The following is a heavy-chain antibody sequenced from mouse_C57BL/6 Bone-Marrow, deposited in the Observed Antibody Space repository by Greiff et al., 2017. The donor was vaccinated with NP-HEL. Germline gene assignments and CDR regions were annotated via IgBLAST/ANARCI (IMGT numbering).Heavy chain of an antibody. Sequence: EVQLQQSGAELVRPGASVKLSCTASGFNIKDDYMHWVKQRPEQGLEWIGWIDPENGDTEYASKFQGKATITADTSSNTAYLQLSSLTSEDTAVYYCTTRYYYGSKGGQGTSVTVSS. D-gene: IGHD1-1*01. CDR1: GFNIKDDY. J-gene: IGHJ4*01. CDR2: IDPENGDT. CDR3: TTRYYYGSK. V-gene: IGHV14-4*01.